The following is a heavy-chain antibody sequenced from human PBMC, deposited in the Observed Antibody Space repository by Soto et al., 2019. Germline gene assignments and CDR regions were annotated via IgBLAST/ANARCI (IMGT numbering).Heavy chain of an antibody. Sequence: VGSLRLSCASSVFTVSSNYMSCVRHSPGKWLEWVSVIYSGGSTYNADSVKGRFTISRDNSKNTLYLQMNSLRAEDTAVYYCARVNRASSRWYFDYWGQGTLVTVSS. D-gene: IGHD6-13*01. CDR1: VFTVSSNY. V-gene: IGHV3-53*01. CDR2: IYSGGST. CDR3: ARVNRASSRWYFDY. J-gene: IGHJ4*02.